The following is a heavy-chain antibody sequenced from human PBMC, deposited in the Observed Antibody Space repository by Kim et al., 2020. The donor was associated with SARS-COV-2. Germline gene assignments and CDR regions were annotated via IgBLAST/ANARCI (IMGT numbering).Heavy chain of an antibody. J-gene: IGHJ4*02. CDR3: SSSTLGAYFDY. Sequence: GGSLRLSCAVSGSSVRSSYMTWCRQAPGKGLVWVSAIHDAGSTYYANSVKGRFTISRDIPKDTLYLQMNSLRAEDTAVYYCSSSTLGAYFDYWGQGSLVTVSS. CDR1: GSSVRSSY. CDR2: IHDAGST. D-gene: IGHD7-27*01. V-gene: IGHV3-53*01.